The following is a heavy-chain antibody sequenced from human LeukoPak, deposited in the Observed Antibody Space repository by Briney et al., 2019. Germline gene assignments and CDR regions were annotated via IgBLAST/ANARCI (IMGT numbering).Heavy chain of an antibody. CDR2: INWDGGST. J-gene: IGHJ3*02. CDR3: AKGFGGSGGAFDI. D-gene: IGHD3-16*01. CDR1: GFTFDDYT. Sequence: GGSLRLSCAASGFTFDDYTMHWVPQAPGKGLEWVSLINWDGGSTYYADSVEGRFTISRDNSKNSLYLQMNSLRTGDTALYYCAKGFGGSGGAFDIWGQGTMVTVSS. V-gene: IGHV3-43*01.